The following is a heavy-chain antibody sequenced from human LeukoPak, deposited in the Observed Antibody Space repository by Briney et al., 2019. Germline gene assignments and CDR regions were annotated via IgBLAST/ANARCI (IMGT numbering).Heavy chain of an antibody. Sequence: GGSLRLSCAASGFTFSSYAMGWVRQAPGKGLEWVSAISGSGDTYYADSVKGRFTISRDNSKNTLYLQVSSLRAEDTAVYYCTVSPWGGAAAIFDYWGQGILVTVSS. D-gene: IGHD6-25*01. V-gene: IGHV3-23*01. J-gene: IGHJ4*02. CDR2: ISGSGDT. CDR3: TVSPWGGAAAIFDY. CDR1: GFTFSSYA.